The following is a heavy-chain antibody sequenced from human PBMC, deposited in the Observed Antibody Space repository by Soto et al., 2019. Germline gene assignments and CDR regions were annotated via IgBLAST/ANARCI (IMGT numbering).Heavy chain of an antibody. CDR3: PRDAARDSSARGWFDP. Sequence: GGSLRLSCAASGFTFRRFTMNWVRQAPGKGLEWVSTISSNSAYIYYTDALRGRFTISRDNAKNSLHLQMNSLRAEDTAVYDCPRDAARDSSARGWFDPWGPGALVTVSS. V-gene: IGHV3-21*01. CDR1: GFTFRRFT. CDR2: ISSNSAYI. D-gene: IGHD6-13*01. J-gene: IGHJ5*02.